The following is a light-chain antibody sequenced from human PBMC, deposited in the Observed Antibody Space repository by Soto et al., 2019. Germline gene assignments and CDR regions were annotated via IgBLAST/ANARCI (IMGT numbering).Light chain of an antibody. Sequence: DIQMTQSPSSLSASAGDRVTITCRASPSVKSYFNWYQQKPGKAPKLLIYAASSLQSGVPSRFGGGGYGTDFTLTFSSLQPEDSATYYCQQTYSTPRTFGGGTRVEIK. CDR2: AAS. CDR1: PSVKSY. V-gene: IGKV1-39*01. CDR3: QQTYSTPRT. J-gene: IGKJ4*01.